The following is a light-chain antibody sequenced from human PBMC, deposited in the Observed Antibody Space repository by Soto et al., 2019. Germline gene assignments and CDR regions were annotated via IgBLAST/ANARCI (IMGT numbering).Light chain of an antibody. CDR1: QAINKY. Sequence: DIQMNQSPSSLPASVGDSVTITCRASQAINKYLNWYQHKAGQAPKLLIYGASNLHKGVPARFRGRGAGTIFTLTIRSLQPDDFSTHYCQQIYTTPGTFGRGTTVQIK. CDR2: GAS. J-gene: IGKJ1*01. V-gene: IGKV1-39*01. CDR3: QQIYTTPGT.